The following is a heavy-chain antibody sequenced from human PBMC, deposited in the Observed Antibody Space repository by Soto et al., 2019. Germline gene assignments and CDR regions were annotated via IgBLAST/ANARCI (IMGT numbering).Heavy chain of an antibody. J-gene: IGHJ4*02. D-gene: IGHD3-22*01. V-gene: IGHV4-34*01. CDR2: INHSGST. Sequence: SETLSLTCAVSGGSFSGYYWSWIRQPPGKGLEWIGEINHSGSTNYNPSLKSRVTISVDTSKNQFSLKLSSVTAADTAVYYCARGRWTYYYDSSGYYFDYWGQGTLVTVSS. CDR3: ARGRWTYYYDSSGYYFDY. CDR1: GGSFSGYY.